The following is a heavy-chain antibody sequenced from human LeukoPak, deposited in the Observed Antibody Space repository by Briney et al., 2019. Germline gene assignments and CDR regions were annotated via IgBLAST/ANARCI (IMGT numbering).Heavy chain of an antibody. Sequence: PGGSLRLSCAASEFTFSSYGMHWVRQAPGKGLEWVAFIRYDGSNKYYADSVKGRFTISRDNSKNTLYLQMNNLRAEDTAVYYCARLELFGYENWFDSWGQGTLVTVSS. CDR3: ARLELFGYENWFDS. D-gene: IGHD2-21*01. CDR1: EFTFSSYG. CDR2: IRYDGSNK. V-gene: IGHV3-30*02. J-gene: IGHJ5*01.